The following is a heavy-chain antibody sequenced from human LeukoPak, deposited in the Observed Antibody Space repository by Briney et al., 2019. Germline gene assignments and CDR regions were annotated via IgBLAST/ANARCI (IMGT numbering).Heavy chain of an antibody. V-gene: IGHV3-7*01. Sequence: GGSLKLSCAASGFTFSSYWMSWVRQAPGKGLEWVANIKQDGSEKYYVDSVKGRFTISRDNAKNSLYLQMNSLRAEDTAVYYCARRASSLYYYDSSGPRGVYFDYWGQGTLVTVSS. CDR2: IKQDGSEK. CDR1: GFTFSSYW. J-gene: IGHJ4*02. D-gene: IGHD3-22*01. CDR3: ARRASSLYYYDSSGPRGVYFDY.